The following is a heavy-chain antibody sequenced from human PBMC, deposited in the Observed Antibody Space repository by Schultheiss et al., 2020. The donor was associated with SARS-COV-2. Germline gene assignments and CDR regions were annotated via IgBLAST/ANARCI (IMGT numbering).Heavy chain of an antibody. Sequence: GESLKISCAASGFTLSAYAMTWVRQAPGKGLEWVSTISGTGSRAYYADSVEGRFTISRDNSKHTLFLQLSSLRAEDTAIYYCATSNPPGTIVVPYAVDVWGRGTTVTVSS. D-gene: IGHD2-15*01. J-gene: IGHJ6*02. V-gene: IGHV3-23*01. CDR1: GFTLSAYA. CDR2: ISGTGSRA. CDR3: ATSNPPGTIVVPYAVDV.